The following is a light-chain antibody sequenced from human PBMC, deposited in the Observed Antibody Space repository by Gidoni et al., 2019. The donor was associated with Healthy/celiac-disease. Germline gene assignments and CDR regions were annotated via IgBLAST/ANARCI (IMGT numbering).Light chain of an antibody. Sequence: EIVLTQSPATLSLSPGERATLSCRASPGVSSYLAWYQQKPGQAPRLLIYDASNRATGIPARFSGSGSGTDFTLTISSLEPEDFAVYYCQQRSNWPPSFXGXTKVEIK. CDR1: PGVSSY. CDR3: QQRSNWPPS. CDR2: DAS. J-gene: IGKJ4*01. V-gene: IGKV3-11*01.